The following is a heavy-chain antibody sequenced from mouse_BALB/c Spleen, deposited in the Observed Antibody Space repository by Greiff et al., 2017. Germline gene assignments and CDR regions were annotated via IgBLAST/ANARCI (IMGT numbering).Heavy chain of an antibody. CDR1: GFSLTSYG. V-gene: IGHV2-9*02. Sequence: QVQLKESGPGLVAPSQSLSITCTVSGFSLTSYGVHWVRQPPGKGLEWLGVIWAGGSTNYNSALMSRLSISKDNSKSQVFLKMNSLQTDDTAMYYCARAPRTGNDAMDDWGQGTSVTVSS. J-gene: IGHJ4*01. D-gene: IGHD4-1*01. CDR2: IWAGGST. CDR3: ARAPRTGNDAMDD.